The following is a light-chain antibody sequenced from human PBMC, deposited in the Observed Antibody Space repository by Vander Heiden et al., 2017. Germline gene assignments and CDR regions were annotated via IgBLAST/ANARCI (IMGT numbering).Light chain of an antibody. CDR2: DVS. CDR3: CSYAGPDTYV. J-gene: IGLJ1*01. Sequence: QSALTQPASVSGPPGQSITISCTGTSHDVGNYNLVSWYQPHQGKAPKLIIYDVSERPSGVSDRFSGSKSGNTASLTISGLQAADEADYYCCSYAGPDTYVFGTVTKVTVL. CDR1: SHDVGNYNL. V-gene: IGLV2-23*02.